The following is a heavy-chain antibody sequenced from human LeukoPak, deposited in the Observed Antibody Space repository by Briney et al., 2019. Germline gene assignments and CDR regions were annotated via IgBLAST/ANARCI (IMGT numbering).Heavy chain of an antibody. CDR2: IKQDGSEK. Sequence: GGSLRLSCAASGFTFSSYWMSWVRQAPGKGLEWVANIKQDGSEKYYVDSMKGRFTISRDNSKNTLYLQMNSLRAEDTAVYYCAKLGKTENHYGSGRFSYYYYMDVWGKGTTVTISS. D-gene: IGHD3-10*01. J-gene: IGHJ6*03. CDR3: AKLGKTENHYGSGRFSYYYYMDV. V-gene: IGHV3-7*01. CDR1: GFTFSSYW.